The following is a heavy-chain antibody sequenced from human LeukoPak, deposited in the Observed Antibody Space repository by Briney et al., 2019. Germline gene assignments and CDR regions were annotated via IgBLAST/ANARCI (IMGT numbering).Heavy chain of an antibody. D-gene: IGHD2-2*01. CDR2: IYYSGST. V-gene: IGHV4-59*01. J-gene: IGHJ4*02. CDR3: ARGVFECSSTSCYLFDY. CDR1: GGSFSSYY. Sequence: SETLSLTCTVSGGSFSSYYWSWIRQPPGKGLEWIGYIYYSGSTNYNPSLKSRVTISVDTSKNQFSLKLSSVTAADTTVYYCARGVFECSSTSCYLFDYWGQGTLVTVSS.